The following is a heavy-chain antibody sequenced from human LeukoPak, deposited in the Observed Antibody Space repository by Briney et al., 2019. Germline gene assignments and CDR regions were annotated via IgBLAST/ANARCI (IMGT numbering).Heavy chain of an antibody. V-gene: IGHV4-59*01. CDR3: ARTYYDILTGRVNYYFDY. Sequence: SETLSLTRTVSGGSISSYYWSWIRQPPGKGLEWIGYIYYSGSTNYNPSLKSRVTISVDTSKNQFSLKLSSVTAADTAVYYCARTYYDILTGRVNYYFDYWGQGTLVTVSS. D-gene: IGHD3-9*01. CDR1: GGSISSYY. CDR2: IYYSGST. J-gene: IGHJ4*02.